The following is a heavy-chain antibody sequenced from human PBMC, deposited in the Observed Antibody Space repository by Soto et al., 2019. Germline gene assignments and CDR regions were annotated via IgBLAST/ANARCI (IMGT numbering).Heavy chain of an antibody. D-gene: IGHD2-2*01. J-gene: IGHJ4*02. CDR1: GFTFSSYA. V-gene: IGHV3-30-3*01. CDR2: ISYDGSNK. CDR3: AIPSDGRAFDY. Sequence: QVQLVESGGGVVQPGRSLRLSCAASGFTFSSYAMHWVRQAPGKGLEQVAVISYDGSNKYYADSVKGRFTISRDNSKNTLYLQMNSLRAEDTAVYYCAIPSDGRAFDYWGQGTLVTVSS.